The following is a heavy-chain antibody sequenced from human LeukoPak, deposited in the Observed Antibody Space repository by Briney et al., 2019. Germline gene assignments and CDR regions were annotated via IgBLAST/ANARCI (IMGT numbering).Heavy chain of an antibody. J-gene: IGHJ3*02. Sequence: PSQTLSLTCTVSGGSISSGGYYWSWLRQHPGKGLEWIGYIYYSGSTYYNPSLKSRVTISVDTSKNQFSLKLSSVTAADTAVYYCARPDAHDAFDIWGQGTMVTVSS. V-gene: IGHV4-31*03. CDR3: ARPDAHDAFDI. CDR2: IYYSGST. CDR1: GGSISSGGYY.